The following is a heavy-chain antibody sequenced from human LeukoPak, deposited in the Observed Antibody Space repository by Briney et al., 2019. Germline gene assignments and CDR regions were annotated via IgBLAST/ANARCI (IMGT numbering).Heavy chain of an antibody. J-gene: IGHJ4*02. V-gene: IGHV4-59*01. CDR3: AREVYSSSSPGFDY. CDR2: IYYSGST. Sequence: PSETLSLTCTVSGGSISSYYWSWIRQPPGKGLERIGYIYYSGSTNYNPSLKSRVTISVDTSKNQFSLKLSSVTAADTAVYYCAREVYSSSSPGFDYWGQGTLVTVSS. D-gene: IGHD6-6*01. CDR1: GGSISSYY.